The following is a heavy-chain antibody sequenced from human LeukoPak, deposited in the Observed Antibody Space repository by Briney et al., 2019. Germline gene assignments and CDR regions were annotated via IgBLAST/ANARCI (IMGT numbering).Heavy chain of an antibody. V-gene: IGHV4-34*01. D-gene: IGHD2-2*01. CDR3: ARGRGEFGINCSSTSCYVPGDFDD. Sequence: PSETLSFTCAVYGGSFSGYYWSWLRQPPGKGLEWIGEINHSGSTNYNPSLKSRVTISVDTSKNQFSLKLSSVTAADTAVYYCARGRGEFGINCSSTSCYVPGDFDDWGQGTLVTVSS. J-gene: IGHJ4*02. CDR2: INHSGST. CDR1: GGSFSGYY.